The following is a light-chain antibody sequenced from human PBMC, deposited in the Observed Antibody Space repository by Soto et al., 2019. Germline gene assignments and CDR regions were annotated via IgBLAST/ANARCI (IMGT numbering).Light chain of an antibody. CDR2: KAS. V-gene: IGKV1-5*03. Sequence: DLQMTQSPSSLSASLGDSVTIXXRASQSISSWLAWYQQKPGKAPKVLIYKASSLESGVPSRFSGSGSGTEFTLTISSLQPDDFATYYCQQYNSYSTFGQGTKVDIK. CDR3: QQYNSYST. J-gene: IGKJ1*01. CDR1: QSISSW.